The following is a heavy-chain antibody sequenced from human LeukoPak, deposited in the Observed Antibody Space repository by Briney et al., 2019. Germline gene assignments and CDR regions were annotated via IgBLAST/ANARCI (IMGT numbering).Heavy chain of an antibody. CDR1: GFTFSSYA. V-gene: IGHV3-21*01. D-gene: IGHD6-19*01. CDR3: ARGYSSGWYDAFDI. CDR2: ISSSSSYI. Sequence: PGGSLRLSCAASGFTFSSYAMSWVRQAPGKGLEWVSSISSSSSYIYYADSVKGRFTISRDNAKNSLYLQMNSLRAEDTAVYYCARGYSSGWYDAFDIWGQGTMVTVSS. J-gene: IGHJ3*02.